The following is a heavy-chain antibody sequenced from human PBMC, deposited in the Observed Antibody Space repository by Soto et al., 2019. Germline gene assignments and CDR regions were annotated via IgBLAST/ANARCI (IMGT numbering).Heavy chain of an antibody. CDR1: GGSFSGYS. J-gene: IGHJ4*02. CDR3: ARVQNYDIFTGYYKGCIDY. D-gene: IGHD3-9*01. CDR2: INHSGST. V-gene: IGHV4-34*01. Sequence: LETLSLTCAVYGGSFSGYSWSWIRQPPGKGLEWFGEINHSGSTNYNPSFKSRATISVDTPKNQFSLKLSSETAADTAVYYCARVQNYDIFTGYYKGCIDYWGQGTLVTVSS.